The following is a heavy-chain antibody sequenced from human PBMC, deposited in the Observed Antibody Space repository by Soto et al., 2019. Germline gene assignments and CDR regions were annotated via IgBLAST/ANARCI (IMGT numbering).Heavy chain of an antibody. CDR1: GESINNGDY. D-gene: IGHD2-21*02. V-gene: IGHV4-38-2*02. J-gene: IGHJ4*02. CDR3: AVVGVVMTGPTGNFHS. CDR2: IFNGTT. Sequence: PSATMCLTSTVAGESINNGDYCGWIRQPPGKGLEWIGSIFNGTTYYNPALESRAIISVDMSKSHFSLKLSSVTATDTAVYYCAVVGVVMTGPTGNFHSWGQGTLVTSPQ.